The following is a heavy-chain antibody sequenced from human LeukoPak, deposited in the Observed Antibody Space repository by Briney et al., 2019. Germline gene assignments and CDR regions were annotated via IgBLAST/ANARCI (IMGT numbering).Heavy chain of an antibody. CDR3: ARQDRYCSGGSCYSALTRYYYYGMDV. CDR1: GYTFTGYY. Sequence: ASVKVSCKASGYTFTGYYMHWVRQAPGQGPEWMGWINPNSGGTNYAQKFQGRVTMTRDTSISTAYMELSRLRSDDTAVYYCARQDRYCSGGSCYSALTRYYYYGMDVWGQGTTVTVSS. J-gene: IGHJ6*02. D-gene: IGHD2-15*01. V-gene: IGHV1-2*02. CDR2: INPNSGGT.